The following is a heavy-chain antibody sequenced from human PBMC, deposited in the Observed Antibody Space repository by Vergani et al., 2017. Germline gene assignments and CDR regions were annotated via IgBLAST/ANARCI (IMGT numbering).Heavy chain of an antibody. D-gene: IGHD6-13*01. V-gene: IGHV1-18*01. CDR2: ISPYNSNT. J-gene: IGHJ1*01. Sequence: QAQLVQSGAEVKKPGASVKVSCKASGYTFTSYGISWVRQAPGQGLEWMGWISPYNSNTDYAQNFQGRVTMTTDTSTSTAYMERRSLKADDTAVYYCARGPRGVAAPGTKYFEHWGQGTLVTVSS. CDR3: ARGPRGVAAPGTKYFEH. CDR1: GYTFTSYG.